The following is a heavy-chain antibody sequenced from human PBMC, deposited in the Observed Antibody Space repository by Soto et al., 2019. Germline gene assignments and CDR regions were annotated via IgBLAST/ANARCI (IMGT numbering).Heavy chain of an antibody. Sequence: SGFTFSSYGMHWVRQAPGKGLEWVAVISYDGSNKYYADSVKGRFTISRDNSKNTLYLQMNSLKSEDTAVYYCTADIAVIPTAIDYWGQGTLVTVSS. CDR2: ISYDGSNK. D-gene: IGHD2-2*01. CDR1: GFTFSSYG. V-gene: IGHV3-33*05. J-gene: IGHJ4*02. CDR3: TADIAVIPTAIDY.